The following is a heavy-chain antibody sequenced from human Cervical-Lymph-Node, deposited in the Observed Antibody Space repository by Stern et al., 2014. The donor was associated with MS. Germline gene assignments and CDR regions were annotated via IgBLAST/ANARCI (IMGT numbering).Heavy chain of an antibody. J-gene: IGHJ4*02. CDR3: ARGLRGDWNYDAFDY. V-gene: IGHV1-2*06. CDR2: INPNSGGT. D-gene: IGHD1-7*01. Sequence: VQLVESGAEVKKPGASVKVSCKASGYTFTGQYMHWGRQAPGQGLEWMGRINPNSGGTSYAQKFQGRVTMPRDTSINTASMELSRLTSDDTAMYYCARGLRGDWNYDAFDYWGQGTLVTVSS. CDR1: GYTFTGQY.